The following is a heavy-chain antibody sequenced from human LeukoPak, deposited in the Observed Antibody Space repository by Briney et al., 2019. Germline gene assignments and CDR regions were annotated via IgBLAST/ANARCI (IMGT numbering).Heavy chain of an antibody. CDR3: ARHGSVRSPLGP. D-gene: IGHD3-10*01. V-gene: IGHV4-4*09. J-gene: IGHJ5*02. Sequence: SETLSLTCTVSGGSISSYYWSWIRQPPGKGLEWIGYIYATGSTNYNPSLKSRVTISVDTSKDQFSLNLRSVTAADTAVYYCARHGSVRSPLGPWGQGTLVTVSS. CDR1: GGSISSYY. CDR2: IYATGST.